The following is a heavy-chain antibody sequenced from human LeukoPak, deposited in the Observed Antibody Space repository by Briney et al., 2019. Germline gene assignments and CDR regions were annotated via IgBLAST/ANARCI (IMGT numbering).Heavy chain of an antibody. J-gene: IGHJ4*02. Sequence: ASVKVSCKASGYIFTDYYMHWVRQAPGQELGWMGRINPNSGGTNYAQKFQGRVTMTRDTSISTAYTELSSLRSEDTATYYCARLPIREVTLNYFDYWGQGTLVTVSS. D-gene: IGHD2-21*02. CDR1: GYIFTDYY. CDR3: ARLPIREVTLNYFDY. V-gene: IGHV1/OR15-1*01. CDR2: INPNSGGT.